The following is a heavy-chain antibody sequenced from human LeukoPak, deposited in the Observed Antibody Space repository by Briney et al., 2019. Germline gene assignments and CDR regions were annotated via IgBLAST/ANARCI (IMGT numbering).Heavy chain of an antibody. CDR2: ISSSGSTI. D-gene: IGHD3-10*01. CDR3: ARDEGDPKIPDRAFDI. Sequence: PGGSLRLSCAASGFTFSDYYMSWIRQAPGKGLEWVSYISSSGSTIYYADSVKGRFTISRDNAKNSLYLQMNSLRAEDTAVYYCARDEGDPKIPDRAFDIWGQGTMVTVSS. J-gene: IGHJ3*02. V-gene: IGHV3-11*04. CDR1: GFTFSDYY.